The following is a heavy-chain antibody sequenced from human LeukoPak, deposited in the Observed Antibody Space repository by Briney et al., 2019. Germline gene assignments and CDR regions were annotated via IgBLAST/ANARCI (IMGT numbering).Heavy chain of an antibody. D-gene: IGHD3-3*01. Sequence: GGSLRLSCAASGFTFTDHYMSWVRQAPGKGLEWVSGISWSSGIIGYADSVEGRFTISRDNAKNSLYLQMESLRAEDTAVYYCAKDTGSPADAITMEDNAFDIWGQGTMVTVSS. V-gene: IGHV3-9*01. CDR1: GFTFTDHY. J-gene: IGHJ3*02. CDR3: AKDTGSPADAITMEDNAFDI. CDR2: ISWSSGII.